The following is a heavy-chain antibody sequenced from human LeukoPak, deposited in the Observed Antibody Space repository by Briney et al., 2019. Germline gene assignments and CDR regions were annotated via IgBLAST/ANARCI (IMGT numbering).Heavy chain of an antibody. CDR1: GGSISSYY. CDR3: ARMGPYCSSTSCYTGDYYYYYGMDV. Sequence: SETLSLTCTVSGGSISSYYWSWIRQPPGKGLEWIGYIYYSGSTNYSPSLKSRVTISVDTSKNQFSLKLSSVTAADTAVYYCARMGPYCSSTSCYTGDYYYYYGMDVWGQGTTVTVSS. V-gene: IGHV4-59*12. CDR2: IYYSGST. J-gene: IGHJ6*02. D-gene: IGHD2-2*02.